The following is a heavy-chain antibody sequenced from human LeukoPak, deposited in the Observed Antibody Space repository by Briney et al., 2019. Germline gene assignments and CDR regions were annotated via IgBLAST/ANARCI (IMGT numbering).Heavy chain of an antibody. CDR1: GFTVSSNY. CDR2: VYSGGST. CDR3: AREEWFTVTTFLPPYYYYGMDV. D-gene: IGHD4-4*01. V-gene: IGHV3-66*02. J-gene: IGHJ6*02. Sequence: PGGSLRLSCAASGFTVSSNYMSWVRQAPGKGLEWVSVVYSGGSTYYADSVKGRFTISRDNSKNTLYLQMNSLRAEDTAVYYCAREEWFTVTTFLPPYYYYGMDVWGQGTTVTVSS.